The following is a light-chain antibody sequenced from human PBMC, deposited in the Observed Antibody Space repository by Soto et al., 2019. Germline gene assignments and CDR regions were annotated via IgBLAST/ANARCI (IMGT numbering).Light chain of an antibody. Sequence: EIVLTQSPCTLSLSPGERATLSCRASQSISNIYLAWYQQKPGQAPSLLIYATSSRATGIPDRFSGSGSGTDFTLTISRLEPEDFAVYYCQQYDNSPYTFGQGTKLEIK. V-gene: IGKV3-20*01. J-gene: IGKJ2*01. CDR3: QQYDNSPYT. CDR1: QSISNIY. CDR2: ATS.